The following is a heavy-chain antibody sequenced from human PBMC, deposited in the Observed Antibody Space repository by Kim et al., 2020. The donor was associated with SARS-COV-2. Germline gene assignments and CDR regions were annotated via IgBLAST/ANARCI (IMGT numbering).Heavy chain of an antibody. V-gene: IGHV3-23*01. J-gene: IGHJ6*02. Sequence: GGSLRLSCAASGFTFTNYAMAWVRQAPGKGLEWVSSISGSSERTYYTGSVKGRFTIARDNSGNALYLEMTSLRAEDTAVYYCAKEGGVNTAYCSAMDVWGQGTTVTVSS. CDR2: ISGSSERT. D-gene: IGHD4-17*01. CDR3: AKEGGVNTAYCSAMDV. CDR1: GFTFTNYA.